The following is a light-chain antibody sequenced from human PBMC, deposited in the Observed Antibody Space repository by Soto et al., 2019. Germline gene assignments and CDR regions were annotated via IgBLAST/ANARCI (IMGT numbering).Light chain of an antibody. CDR1: QGVSRK. CDR3: QQRSNWPN. J-gene: IGKJ5*01. CDR2: GAS. V-gene: IGKV3-11*01. Sequence: ILMTQSPATLSVAPGERVTLSCRASQGVSRKLAWYQHKSGQAPRLLITGASAGATGIPARLSGSGSGTGFTLTISSLEPEDFPVYYCQQRSNWPNFGQGTRLEIK.